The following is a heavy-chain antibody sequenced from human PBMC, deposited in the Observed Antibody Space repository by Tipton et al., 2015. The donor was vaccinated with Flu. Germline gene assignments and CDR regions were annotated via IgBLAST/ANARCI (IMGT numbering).Heavy chain of an antibody. D-gene: IGHD3-10*01. CDR1: GFGVNAYA. CDR2: LSADGRFG. V-gene: IGHV3-64*01. Sequence: SLRLSCEASGFGVNAYALHWVRQTPGRGLEYVAVLSADGRFGDYGHFVRGRFTVSRGSSKDMVFLQMDSLRPADTGVYFCAKASTLIWSGDSFQNYGFDVWGPGTTVTVAS. CDR3: AKASTLIWSGDSFQNYGFDV. J-gene: IGHJ6*02.